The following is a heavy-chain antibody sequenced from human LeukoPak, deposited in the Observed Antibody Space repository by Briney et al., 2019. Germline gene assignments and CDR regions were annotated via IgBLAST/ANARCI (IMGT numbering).Heavy chain of an antibody. CDR2: ISGSGGDT. J-gene: IGHJ6*02. CDR3: AKGSRTPMGYYYYGMDV. D-gene: IGHD1-14*01. CDR1: GFTFSSYA. V-gene: IGHV3-23*01. Sequence: GGSLRLSCAASGFTFSSYAMNWVRQAPGKGLEWVSAISGSGGDTYYADSVKGRFTISRDNSKNTLSLQINSLRAEDSAVYYCAKGSRTPMGYYYYGMDVWGQGTTVTVSS.